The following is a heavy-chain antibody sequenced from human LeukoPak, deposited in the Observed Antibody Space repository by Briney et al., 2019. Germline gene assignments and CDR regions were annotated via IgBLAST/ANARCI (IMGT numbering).Heavy chain of an antibody. D-gene: IGHD3-3*01. J-gene: IGHJ4*02. V-gene: IGHV3-21*01. CDR1: GFTFSSYS. CDR3: ARVTDFWSGFGY. Sequence: GGSLRLSCAASGFTFSSYSMNWVRQAPGKGLEWVSSISSSSSYIYYAGSVKGRFTISRDNAKNSLYLQMNSLRAEDTAVYYCARVTDFWSGFGYWGQGTLVTVSS. CDR2: ISSSSSYI.